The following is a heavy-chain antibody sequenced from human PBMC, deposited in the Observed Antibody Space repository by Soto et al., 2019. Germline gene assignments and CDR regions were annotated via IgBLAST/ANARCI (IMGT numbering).Heavy chain of an antibody. D-gene: IGHD3-22*01. Sequence: PSETLSLTCAVYGGSFSGYYWSWIRQPPGKGLEWIGEINHSGSTKYNPSLKSRVTISVDTSKNQFSLRLSSVTAADTAVYYCARGQVTRILMVNLLQSYFDSWGQGTLVTVSS. CDR1: GGSFSGYY. V-gene: IGHV4-34*01. CDR3: ARGQVTRILMVNLLQSYFDS. J-gene: IGHJ4*02. CDR2: INHSGST.